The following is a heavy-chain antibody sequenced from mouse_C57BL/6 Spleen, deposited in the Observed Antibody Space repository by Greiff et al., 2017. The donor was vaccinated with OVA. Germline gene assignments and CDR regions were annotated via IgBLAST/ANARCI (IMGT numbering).Heavy chain of an antibody. CDR3: ARCWDSGPEGYFDY. Sequence: EVQLQQSGPELVKPGASVKMSCKASGYTFTDYNMHWVKQSHGKSLEWIGYINPNNGGTSYNQKFKGKATLTVNKSSSTAYMELRSLTSEDSAVYYCARCWDSGPEGYFDYWGQGTTLTVSS. CDR2: INPNNGGT. V-gene: IGHV1-22*01. D-gene: IGHD4-1*01. CDR1: GYTFTDYN. J-gene: IGHJ2*01.